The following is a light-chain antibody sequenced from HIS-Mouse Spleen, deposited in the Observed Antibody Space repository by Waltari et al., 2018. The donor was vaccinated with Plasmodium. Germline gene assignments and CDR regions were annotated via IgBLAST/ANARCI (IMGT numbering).Light chain of an antibody. CDR2: SNN. V-gene: IGLV1-44*01. J-gene: IGLJ2*01. CDR1: ISSIGSNT. CDR3: AAWDDSLNGVV. Sequence: QSVLTQPPSASGTPGQRVTISCSGSISSIGSNTVNWYQQLPGTAPKLLSYSNNQRRSGAPYRFLGSKSGTAASLAISGLQSEDEADYYCAAWDDSLNGVVFAGGTKLTVL.